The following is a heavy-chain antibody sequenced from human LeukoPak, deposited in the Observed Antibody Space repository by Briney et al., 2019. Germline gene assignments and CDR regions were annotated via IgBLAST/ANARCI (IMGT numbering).Heavy chain of an antibody. Sequence: GRSLRLSCAASGSTFDDYAMHWVRQAPGKGLEWVSGISWNSGSIGYADSVKGRFTISRDNAKNSLYLQMNSLRAEDTALYYCAKSVGPTSSSWSIAYHDAFDIWGQGTMVTVSS. CDR2: ISWNSGSI. J-gene: IGHJ3*02. V-gene: IGHV3-9*01. CDR3: AKSVGPTSSSWSIAYHDAFDI. D-gene: IGHD6-13*01. CDR1: GSTFDDYA.